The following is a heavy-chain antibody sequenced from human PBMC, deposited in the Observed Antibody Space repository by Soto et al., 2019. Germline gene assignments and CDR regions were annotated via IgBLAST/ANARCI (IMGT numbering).Heavy chain of an antibody. Sequence: EVQLVESGGGLVQPGGCLRLSCAASGFTLSSFWMHWVRQGPGKGLVWLSRINFDGTRTTYADFVKGRFTISRDNAKDTVYLQMNSLRAEDTAVYYCARGSGGRHYNDYWGQRTLVTVSS. CDR3: ARGSGGRHYNDY. J-gene: IGHJ4*02. V-gene: IGHV3-74*01. D-gene: IGHD1-26*01. CDR1: GFTLSSFW. CDR2: INFDGTRT.